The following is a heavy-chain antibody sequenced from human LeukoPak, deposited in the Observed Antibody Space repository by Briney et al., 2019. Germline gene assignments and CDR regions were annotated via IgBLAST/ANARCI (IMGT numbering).Heavy chain of an antibody. V-gene: IGHV4-30-4*08. CDR3: ARDCGPSDYNPYYFDY. Sequence: SQTLSLTCTVSGGPISSGDYYWSWIRQPPGKGLEWIGYIYYSGSTYYNPSLKSRVTISVDTSKNQFSLKLSSVTAADTAVYYCARDCGPSDYNPYYFDYWGQGTLVTVSS. CDR1: GGPISSGDYY. CDR2: IYYSGST. J-gene: IGHJ4*02. D-gene: IGHD2-21*01.